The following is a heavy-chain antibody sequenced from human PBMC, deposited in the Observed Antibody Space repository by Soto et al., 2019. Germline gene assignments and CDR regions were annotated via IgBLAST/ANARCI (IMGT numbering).Heavy chain of an antibody. CDR3: ATPRPGSHGYSF. Sequence: EVQLVESGGGLFKPGGSFRLPCEAPGIPLSNVWMTWIRRAPGKGLEWVGRIKSKADGSTKDYGKPVKDRFIISRDDSKNTGDLQMHALRTEDTAFYYCATPRPGSHGYSFWGHGALVTVSS. J-gene: IGHJ4*01. CDR1: GIPLSNVW. CDR2: IKSKADGSTK. D-gene: IGHD3-16*01. V-gene: IGHV3-15*01.